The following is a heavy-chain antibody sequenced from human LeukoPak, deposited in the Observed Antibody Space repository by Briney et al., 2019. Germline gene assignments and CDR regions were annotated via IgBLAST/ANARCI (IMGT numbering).Heavy chain of an antibody. CDR3: ARDLGYYDILTGYSRDAFDI. D-gene: IGHD3-9*01. J-gene: IGHJ3*02. CDR2: IYYSGST. CDR1: GGSISSYY. V-gene: IGHV4-59*01. Sequence: SETLSLTCTVSGGSISSYYWSWIRQPPGKGLEWIGYIYYSGSTNYNPSLKSRVTISVDTSKNQFSLKLSSVTAADTAVYYCARDLGYYDILTGYSRDAFDIWGQGTMVTVSS.